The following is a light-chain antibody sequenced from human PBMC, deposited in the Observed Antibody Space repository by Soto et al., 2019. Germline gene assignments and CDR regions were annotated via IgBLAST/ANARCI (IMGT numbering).Light chain of an antibody. CDR3: LQHSAFPRE. V-gene: IGKV1-17*01. J-gene: IGKJ1*01. CDR2: GSS. CDR1: QAIRND. Sequence: DIQMTQSPCSLSASVGDMVTITCRASQAIRNDLAWYQQKPGRAPKRLIYGSSTLQSGVPLRFSGSGSGTEFTLTISSLQPEDFATYYCLQHSAFPREFGQGTKVDIK.